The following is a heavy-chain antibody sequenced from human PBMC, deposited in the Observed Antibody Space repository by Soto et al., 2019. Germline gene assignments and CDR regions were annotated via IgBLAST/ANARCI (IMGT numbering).Heavy chain of an antibody. V-gene: IGHV3-7*05. CDR2: IKKDGSEK. D-gene: IGHD4-17*01. CDR3: ATLYYGDYEDY. CDR1: GFTFSSYW. Sequence: EVQLVESGGGLVQPGGSLRLSCAASGFTFSSYWMSWVRQAPGKGLEWVANIKKDGSEKYYVDSVKGRFTISRDNAKNSLYLQMNSLRAEDTAVYYCATLYYGDYEDYWGQGTLVTVSS. J-gene: IGHJ4*02.